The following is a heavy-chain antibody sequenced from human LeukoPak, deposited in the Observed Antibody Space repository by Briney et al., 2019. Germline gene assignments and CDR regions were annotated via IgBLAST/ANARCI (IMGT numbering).Heavy chain of an antibody. CDR3: ARVRGAAAGRFDP. V-gene: IGHV3-11*05. CDR1: GFTFSDYY. CDR2: ISSSSSYT. Sequence: GGSLRLSCAASGFTFSDYYMSWIRQAPGQGLEWVSYISSSSSYTNYADSVKGRFTISRDNAKNSLYLQMNSLRAEDTAVYYCARVRGAAAGRFDPWGQGTLVTVSS. J-gene: IGHJ5*02. D-gene: IGHD6-13*01.